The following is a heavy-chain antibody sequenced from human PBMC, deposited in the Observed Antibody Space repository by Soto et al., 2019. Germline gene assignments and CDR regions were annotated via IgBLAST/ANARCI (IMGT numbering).Heavy chain of an antibody. V-gene: IGHV4-4*02. Sequence: SETLSLTCAVSSGSISSSNWWSWVRQPPGKGLEWIGEIYHSGSTNYNPSLKSRVTISVDKSKNQFSLKLSSVTAADTAVYYCASARTYYDFWSGNGKVDYFDYWGQGTLVTVSS. CDR1: SGSISSSNW. J-gene: IGHJ4*02. CDR2: IYHSGST. CDR3: ASARTYYDFWSGNGKVDYFDY. D-gene: IGHD3-3*01.